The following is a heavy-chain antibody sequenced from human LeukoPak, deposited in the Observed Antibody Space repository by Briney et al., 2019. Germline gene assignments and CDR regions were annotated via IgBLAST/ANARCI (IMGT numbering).Heavy chain of an antibody. Sequence: GGSLRLSCAASGFTFDDYGMSWVRQAPGKGLEWVSGINWNGGSTGYADSVKGRFTISRDNAKNSLYLQMNSLRAEDTAVYYCTTGNTLSYYDFWSGYYTGLDAFDIWGQGTMVTVSS. D-gene: IGHD3-3*01. CDR1: GFTFDDYG. V-gene: IGHV3-20*04. CDR2: INWNGGST. CDR3: TTGNTLSYYDFWSGYYTGLDAFDI. J-gene: IGHJ3*02.